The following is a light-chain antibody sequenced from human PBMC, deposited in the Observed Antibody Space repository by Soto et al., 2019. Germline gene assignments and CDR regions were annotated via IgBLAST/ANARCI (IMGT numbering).Light chain of an antibody. CDR2: AAS. CDR3: QQSYSTPPYT. J-gene: IGKJ2*01. V-gene: IGKV1-39*01. Sequence: DIPMTQSPSSLSASVGDRVTITCRASQSISSYLNWYQQKPGKAPKLLIYAASSLQSGGPSRFSSSGSGTDFALTISSLQPEDFATYYCQQSYSTPPYTFGQGTKLEIK. CDR1: QSISSY.